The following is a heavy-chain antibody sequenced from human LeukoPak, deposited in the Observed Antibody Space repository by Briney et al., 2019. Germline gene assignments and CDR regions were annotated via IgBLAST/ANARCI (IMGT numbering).Heavy chain of an antibody. CDR1: GFTFSSYW. V-gene: IGHV3-74*01. Sequence: GGSLRLSCAASGFTFSSYWMHWVRQAPGKGLVWVSRINSDGSSTSYADSVKGRFTISRDNAKNTLYLQMNSLRAEDTAVYYCAREPKGYCSGGSCIDDAFDIWGQGTMVTVSS. CDR2: INSDGSST. CDR3: AREPKGYCSGGSCIDDAFDI. J-gene: IGHJ3*02. D-gene: IGHD2-15*01.